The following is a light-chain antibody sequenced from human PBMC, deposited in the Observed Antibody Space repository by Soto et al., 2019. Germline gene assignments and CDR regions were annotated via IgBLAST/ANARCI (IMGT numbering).Light chain of an antibody. J-gene: IGKJ1*01. CDR3: QQYNNWWT. CDR1: QSVSSN. Sequence: EIVMTQSPATLSVSPGERATLSCRASQSVSSNLAWYQQKPGQAPRLLIYGASTRATVIPARFSGSGSGTEFTLTISILQAEDFAVYYCQQYNNWWTFGQGTKVEIK. V-gene: IGKV3-15*01. CDR2: GAS.